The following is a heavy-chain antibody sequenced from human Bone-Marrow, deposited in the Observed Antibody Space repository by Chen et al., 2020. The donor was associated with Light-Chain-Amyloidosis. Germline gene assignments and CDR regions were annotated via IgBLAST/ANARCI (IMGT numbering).Heavy chain of an antibody. V-gene: IGHV3-30-3*01. Sequence: QVQLVESGGGVVQPGRSLRLSCAASGFTFSRYAMHCVRQAPGKGLEWVAVISYDGYNKYYADSVKGRFTISRDNSRNTLSLQMSSLRAEDTALYYCARDYGDFDWYFDLWGRGTLVTVSS. CDR2: ISYDGYNK. D-gene: IGHD4-17*01. J-gene: IGHJ2*01. CDR1: GFTFSRYA. CDR3: ARDYGDFDWYFDL.